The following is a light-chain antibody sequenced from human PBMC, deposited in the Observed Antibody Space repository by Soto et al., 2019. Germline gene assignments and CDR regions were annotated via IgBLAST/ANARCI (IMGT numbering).Light chain of an antibody. CDR3: SSYTSTSPVV. CDR2: DVS. CDR1: SSDIGGFKY. Sequence: QSALTQPASVSGSPGQSITISCTGTSSDIGGFKYVSWYQQHPGKAPKLMIYDVSDRPSGVANRFSVSKSGNTAALTISGLQAEDEADYYCSSYTSTSPVVFGGGTKVTVL. J-gene: IGLJ2*01. V-gene: IGLV2-14*01.